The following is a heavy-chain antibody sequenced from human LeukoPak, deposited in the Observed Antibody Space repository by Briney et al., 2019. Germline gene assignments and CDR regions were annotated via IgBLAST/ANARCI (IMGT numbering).Heavy chain of an antibody. Sequence: GSLRLSCAASGFTFSSYSMNWVRQAPGKGLEWVSSTSSSSSYIYYADSVKGRFTISRDNAKNSLYLQMNSLRAEDTAVYYCARRAGAYSHPYDYWGQGTLVTVSS. D-gene: IGHD4/OR15-4a*01. J-gene: IGHJ4*02. CDR2: TSSSSSYI. CDR3: ARRAGAYSHPYDY. V-gene: IGHV3-21*01. CDR1: GFTFSSYS.